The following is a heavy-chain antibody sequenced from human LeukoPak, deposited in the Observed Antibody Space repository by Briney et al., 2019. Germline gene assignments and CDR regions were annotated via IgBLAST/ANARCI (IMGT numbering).Heavy chain of an antibody. J-gene: IGHJ5*02. Sequence: GGSLRLSCAASGFTFSRYSMHWVRQAPGKGLEYVSAISNNGGSTYYAKSVKGRFTISRDNAKNSLYLQMNSLRAEDTAVYYCARDSTLRGSFTNWYDLWGQGTLVTVSS. V-gene: IGHV3-64*01. D-gene: IGHD6-25*01. CDR2: ISNNGGST. CDR3: ARDSTLRGSFTNWYDL. CDR1: GFTFSRYS.